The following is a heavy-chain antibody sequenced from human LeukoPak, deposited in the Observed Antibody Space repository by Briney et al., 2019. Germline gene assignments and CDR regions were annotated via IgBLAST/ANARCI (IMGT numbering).Heavy chain of an antibody. J-gene: IGHJ3*01. CDR2: IYYSGST. Sequence: PSETLSLTCTVSGGSISSYYWSWIRQPPGKGLEWIGYIYYSGSTYYNPSLKSRVTISVDTSKNQFSLKLSSVTAADTAVYYCARDRGYSSSLWGQGTMVTVSS. CDR3: ARDRGYSSSL. CDR1: GGSISSYY. V-gene: IGHV4-59*12. D-gene: IGHD6-13*01.